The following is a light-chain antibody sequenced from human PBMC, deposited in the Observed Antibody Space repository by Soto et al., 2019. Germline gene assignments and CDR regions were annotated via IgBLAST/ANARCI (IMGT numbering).Light chain of an antibody. CDR3: QQYAEWPPYT. J-gene: IGKJ2*01. Sequence: EIVMKQSPATLSVSTGESAILSCRTSQSFNINLAWYQQKPGQAPRLLIYGASTRAPGIPARFSGSGSGTEFTLTISSLQSEDFAVYYCQQYAEWPPYTFGQGTKVDIK. V-gene: IGKV3-15*01. CDR1: QSFNIN. CDR2: GAS.